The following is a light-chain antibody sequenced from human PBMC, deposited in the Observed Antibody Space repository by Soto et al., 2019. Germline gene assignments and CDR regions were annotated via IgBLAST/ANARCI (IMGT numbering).Light chain of an antibody. Sequence: IVMTQSPATLSVAPGERVTFSCRASQGISRKVAWYQHKPGQAPRLLISGASTGATGIPARFNGSGSGTEFTLTISSLQSEDCAIYYCQQYHTWPITFGGGTKVEIK. CDR2: GAS. CDR3: QQYHTWPIT. V-gene: IGKV3-15*01. J-gene: IGKJ4*01. CDR1: QGISRK.